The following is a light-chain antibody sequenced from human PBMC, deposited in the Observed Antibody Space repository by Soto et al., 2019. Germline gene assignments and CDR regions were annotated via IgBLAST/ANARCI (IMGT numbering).Light chain of an antibody. J-gene: IGLJ3*02. CDR2: DVS. CDR3: SSYTSITTVV. Sequence: ALTQPASVSGSPGQSITISCTGTSSDVGGYNYVSWYQQHPGKAPKLMIFDVSNRPSGVSNRFSGSKSGNTASLTISGLQAGDEAHYYCSSYTSITTVVFGGGTQLTVL. V-gene: IGLV2-14*01. CDR1: SSDVGGYNY.